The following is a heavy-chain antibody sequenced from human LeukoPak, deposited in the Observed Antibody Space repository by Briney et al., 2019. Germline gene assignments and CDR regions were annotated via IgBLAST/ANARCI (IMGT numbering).Heavy chain of an antibody. J-gene: IGHJ4*02. Sequence: PSETLSLTCAVYGGSFSGYYWSWIRQPPGKGLEWIGEINHSGSTNYNPSLKSRVTISVDTSKNQFSLKLSSVTAADTAVYYCARLSGDLDYWGQGSLVTVSS. D-gene: IGHD7-27*01. CDR3: ARLSGDLDY. CDR2: INHSGST. V-gene: IGHV4-34*01. CDR1: GGSFSGYY.